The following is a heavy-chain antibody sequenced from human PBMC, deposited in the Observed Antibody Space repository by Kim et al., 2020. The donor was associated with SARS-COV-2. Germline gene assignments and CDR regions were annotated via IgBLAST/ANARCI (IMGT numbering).Heavy chain of an antibody. Sequence: YNPSFQCRVTLSVDKSSSTVYLQWTSLRASDTAFYYCARRAGGGWSFYFDFWGQGTLVTVSS. CDR3: ARRAGGGWSFYFDF. V-gene: IGHV5-51*01. D-gene: IGHD6-19*01. J-gene: IGHJ4*02.